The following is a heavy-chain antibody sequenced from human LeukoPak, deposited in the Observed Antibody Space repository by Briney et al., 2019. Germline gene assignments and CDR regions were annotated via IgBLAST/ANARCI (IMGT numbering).Heavy chain of an antibody. CDR1: GVSFSSSPYY. J-gene: IGHJ4*02. CDR2: VYDGGST. CDR3: AKTGSTIAARPPDY. V-gene: IGHV4-39*07. D-gene: IGHD6-6*01. Sequence: SETLSLTCTVSGVSFSSSPYYWGWIRQPPGKGLEWIGSVYDGGSTCYNPSLKSRVTISLDTSKNQFSLKLTSVTAADTAVYYCAKTGSTIAARPPDYWGQGTLVTVSP.